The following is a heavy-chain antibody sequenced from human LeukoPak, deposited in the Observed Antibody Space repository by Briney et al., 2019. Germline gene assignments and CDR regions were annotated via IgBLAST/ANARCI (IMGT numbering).Heavy chain of an antibody. CDR3: TRGGRDYGDTRFDP. J-gene: IGHJ5*02. V-gene: IGHV1-46*01. CDR1: GYTFTSYY. CDR2: INPSGGRT. D-gene: IGHD4-17*01. Sequence: GASVKVSCKASGYTFTSYYMHWVRQAPGQGLEWMGMINPSGGRTTYAQKFQGRVNMTRDTSTSTVYIELYSLRSDDTAVDYCTRGGRDYGDTRFDPWGQGTLVTVSS.